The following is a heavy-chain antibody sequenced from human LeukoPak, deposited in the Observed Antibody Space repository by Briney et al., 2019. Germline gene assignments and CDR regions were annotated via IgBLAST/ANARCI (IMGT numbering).Heavy chain of an antibody. CDR2: IYTSGST. V-gene: IGHV4-4*07. CDR3: ARGSSSFGGWFDP. CDR1: GYSISSGYY. D-gene: IGHD6-13*01. J-gene: IGHJ5*02. Sequence: MTSETLSLTCTVSGYSISSGYYWGWIRQPAGKGLEWIGRIYTSGSTNYNPSLKSRVTMSVDTSKNQFSLKLSSVTAADTAVYYCARGSSSFGGWFDPWGQGTLVTVSS.